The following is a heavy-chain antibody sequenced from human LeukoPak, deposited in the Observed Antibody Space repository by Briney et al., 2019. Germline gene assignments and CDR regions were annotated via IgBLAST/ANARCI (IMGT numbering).Heavy chain of an antibody. CDR3: ARVVSRGVTAAGTIDY. V-gene: IGHV3-30-3*01. Sequence: GGSLRLSCAASGFTFSSYWMSWVRQAPGKGLEWVAVISYDGSNKYYADSVKGRFTISRDNSKNTLYLQMNSLRAEDTAVYYCARVVSRGVTAAGTIDYWGQGTLVTVSS. D-gene: IGHD6-13*01. CDR1: GFTFSSYW. CDR2: ISYDGSNK. J-gene: IGHJ4*02.